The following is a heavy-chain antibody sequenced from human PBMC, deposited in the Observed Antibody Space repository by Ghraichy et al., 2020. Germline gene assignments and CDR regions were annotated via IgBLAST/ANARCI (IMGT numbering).Heavy chain of an antibody. CDR2: IIGSGGST. D-gene: IGHD3-10*01. CDR3: AKDEKLLLWLGELLTRNYGIDV. Sequence: SAIIGSGGSTYYADSVQGRFTISRDTSKSTLYLQLNSLRDEDKAVYYCAKDEKLLLWLGELLTRNYGIDVWGQGTTVTV. J-gene: IGHJ6*02. V-gene: IGHV3-23*01.